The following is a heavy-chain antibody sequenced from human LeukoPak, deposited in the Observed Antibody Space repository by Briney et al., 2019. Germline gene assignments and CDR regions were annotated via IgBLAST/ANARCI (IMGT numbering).Heavy chain of an antibody. Sequence: SVKVSCKASGGTFSSYAISWVRQAPGQGLEWMGGIIPIFGTANYAQKFQGRVTITTDKSTSTAYMELSSLRSEDTAVYYCAGEQQLVRVFDYWGQGTLVTVSS. CDR2: IIPIFGTA. J-gene: IGHJ4*02. CDR1: GGTFSSYA. CDR3: AGEQQLVRVFDY. D-gene: IGHD6-13*01. V-gene: IGHV1-69*05.